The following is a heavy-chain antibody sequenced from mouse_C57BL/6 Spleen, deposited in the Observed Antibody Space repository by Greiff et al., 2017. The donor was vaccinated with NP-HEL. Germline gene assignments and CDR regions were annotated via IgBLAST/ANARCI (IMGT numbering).Heavy chain of an antibody. Sequence: EVHLVESGGGLVKPGGSLKLSCAASGFTFSDYGMHWVRQAPEKGLEWVAYISSGSSTIYYADTVKGRFTISRDNAKNTLFLQMTSLRSEDTAMYYCARGAGTEVDYWGQGTTLTVSS. CDR2: ISSGSSTI. J-gene: IGHJ2*01. D-gene: IGHD4-1*01. CDR1: GFTFSDYG. CDR3: ARGAGTEVDY. V-gene: IGHV5-17*01.